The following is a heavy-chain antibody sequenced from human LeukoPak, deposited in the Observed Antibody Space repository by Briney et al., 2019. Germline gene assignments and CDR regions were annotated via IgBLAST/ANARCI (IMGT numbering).Heavy chain of an antibody. Sequence: PSETLSLTCTVSNDSISPLYWGWIRQPPGKGLEFIGYIFYSGTTNFNPSLKSRVTLSVDTSKNQFSLRLNSVTAADTAVYYCARGGSAAKYSFDSWGQGTLVTVSS. D-gene: IGHD6-13*01. CDR3: ARGGSAAKYSFDS. J-gene: IGHJ4*02. V-gene: IGHV4-59*11. CDR1: NDSISPLY. CDR2: IFYSGTT.